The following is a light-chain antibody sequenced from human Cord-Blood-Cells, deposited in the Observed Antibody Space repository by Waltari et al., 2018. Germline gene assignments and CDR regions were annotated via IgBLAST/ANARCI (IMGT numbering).Light chain of an antibody. Sequence: SALTQPASVSGSPGQSITISCTGTSSDVGSYNLVSWYQQHPAKAPKLMIYEGSKRPSGVSNRFSGSKSGNTASLTISGLQAEDEADYYCCSYAGSSTWVFGGGTKLTVL. V-gene: IGLV2-23*01. CDR1: SSDVGSYNL. J-gene: IGLJ3*02. CDR3: CSYAGSSTWV. CDR2: EGS.